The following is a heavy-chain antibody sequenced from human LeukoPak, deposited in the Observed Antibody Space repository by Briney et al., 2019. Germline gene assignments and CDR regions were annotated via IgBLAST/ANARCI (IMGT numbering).Heavy chain of an antibody. Sequence: GGSLRLSCAASGFTFSSYSMNWVRQAPGKGLEWVSYISSSSSTIYYADSVKGRFTISRDNAKNSLYLQMNSLKTEDTAVYYCTTVRGSRANIDIWGQGTMVTVSS. CDR2: ISSSSSTI. D-gene: IGHD1-26*01. CDR1: GFTFSSYS. CDR3: TTVRGSRANIDI. V-gene: IGHV3-48*04. J-gene: IGHJ3*02.